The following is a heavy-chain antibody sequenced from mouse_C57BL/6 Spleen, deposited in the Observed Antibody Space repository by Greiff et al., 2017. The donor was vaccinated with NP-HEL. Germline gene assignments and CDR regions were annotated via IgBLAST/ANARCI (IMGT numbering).Heavy chain of an antibody. CDR3: TRTPPYYSNYGWYFDV. J-gene: IGHJ1*03. CDR1: GFTFSSYA. V-gene: IGHV5-9-1*02. Sequence: EVKVVESGEGLVKPGGSLKLSCAASGFTFSSYAMSWVRQTPEKRLEWVAYISSGGDYIYYADTVKGRFTISRDNARNTLYLQMSSLKSEDTAMYYCTRTPPYYSNYGWYFDVWGTGTTVTVSS. D-gene: IGHD2-5*01. CDR2: ISSGGDYI.